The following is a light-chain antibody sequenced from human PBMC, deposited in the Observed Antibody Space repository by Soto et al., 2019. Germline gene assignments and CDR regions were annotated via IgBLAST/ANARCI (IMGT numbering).Light chain of an antibody. CDR2: DAS. V-gene: IGKV1-5*01. Sequence: DIQLTQSPSTLSASVGERVTLTCRASQSISSWLAWYQQKPGKAPKLLIYDASSLESGVPSRFSGSGSGTEFTLTISSLQPDDFATYYCQQYNSYTFGGGTKV. CDR3: QQYNSYT. CDR1: QSISSW. J-gene: IGKJ4*02.